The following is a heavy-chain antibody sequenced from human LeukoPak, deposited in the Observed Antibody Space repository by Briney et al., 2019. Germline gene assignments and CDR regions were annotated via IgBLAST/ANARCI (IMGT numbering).Heavy chain of an antibody. CDR3: ARVVAAITNWFDP. CDR2: IDQGGSGK. CDR1: GFTFSSNW. D-gene: IGHD2-21*02. J-gene: IGHJ5*02. Sequence: GGSLRLSCAASGFTFSSNWMSWVRQAPGKGPEWVANIDQGGSGKYYVDSVKGRFTISRDNAKNSLYLQMNSLRAEDTAVYYCARVVAAITNWFDPWGQGTLVTVSS. V-gene: IGHV3-7*03.